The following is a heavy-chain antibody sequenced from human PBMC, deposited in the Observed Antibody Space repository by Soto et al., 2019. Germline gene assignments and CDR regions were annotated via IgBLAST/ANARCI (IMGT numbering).Heavy chain of an antibody. Sequence: XAVKVSCKASVYIFPSYDINWVRQAAGQGLEWMGWMNPNSGNTGYAQKFQGRVTMTRNTAISTAYMELSSLRSEDTAVYYCARGIYADYSSSPNFDDWGQGTLVTVSS. CDR1: VYIFPSYD. CDR2: MNPNSGNT. J-gene: IGHJ4*02. D-gene: IGHD6-6*01. V-gene: IGHV1-8*01. CDR3: ARGIYADYSSSPNFDD.